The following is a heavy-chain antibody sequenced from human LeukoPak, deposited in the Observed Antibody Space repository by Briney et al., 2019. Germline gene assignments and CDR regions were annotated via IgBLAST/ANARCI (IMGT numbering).Heavy chain of an antibody. D-gene: IGHD4-17*01. CDR3: ARDRTGDYCIDY. Sequence: GGSLRLSCAASGFTFSDYYMSWIRQAPGKGLEWVSYISSSSSYTNYADSVKGRFTVSRDQTQSTVFLQTNSLRAEDMAVYSCARDRTGDYCIDYWGQGTLVTVSS. CDR1: GFTFSDYY. J-gene: IGHJ4*02. CDR2: ISSSSSYT. V-gene: IGHV3-11*06.